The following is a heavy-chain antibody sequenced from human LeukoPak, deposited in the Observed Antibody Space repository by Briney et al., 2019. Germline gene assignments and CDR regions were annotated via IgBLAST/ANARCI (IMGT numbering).Heavy chain of an antibody. CDR2: INHSGST. V-gene: IGHV4-34*01. J-gene: IGHJ4*02. CDR1: GGSFSGYY. CDR3: ARDSSSWNIDFDY. D-gene: IGHD6-13*01. Sequence: SETLSLTCAVYGGSFSGYYWSWIRQPPGEGLEWIGEINHSGSTNYNPSLKSRVTISVDTSKNQFSLKLSSVTAADTAVYYCARDSSSWNIDFDYWGQGTLVTVSS.